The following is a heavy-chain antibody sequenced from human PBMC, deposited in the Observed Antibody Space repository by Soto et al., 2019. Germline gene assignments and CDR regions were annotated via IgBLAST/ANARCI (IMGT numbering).Heavy chain of an antibody. CDR2: IDPSDSYT. CDR3: ARHSSTITMIVVVDAFDI. J-gene: IGHJ3*02. Sequence: GESLKISCKGSGYSFTSHWISWVRQMPGKGLEWMGRIDPSDSYTNYSPSFQGHVTISADKSISTAYLQWSSLKASDTAMYYCARHSSTITMIVVVDAFDIWGQGTMVTVSS. V-gene: IGHV5-10-1*01. D-gene: IGHD3-22*01. CDR1: GYSFTSHW.